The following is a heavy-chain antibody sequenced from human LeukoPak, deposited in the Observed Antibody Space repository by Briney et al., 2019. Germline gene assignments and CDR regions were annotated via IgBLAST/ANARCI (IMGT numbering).Heavy chain of an antibody. CDR3: TTDRRDWNPRD. CDR2: IKSKTDVGTI. V-gene: IGHV3-15*01. CDR1: GFTFSNAW. Sequence: GGSLRLSCAASGFTFSNAWMSWVRQAPGKGLEWVGRIKSKTDVGTIDYAAPVKGRFTISRDDSKNTLYLQMNSLKTEDTAVYYCTTDRRDWNPRDWGQGTLVTVSS. J-gene: IGHJ4*02. D-gene: IGHD1-1*01.